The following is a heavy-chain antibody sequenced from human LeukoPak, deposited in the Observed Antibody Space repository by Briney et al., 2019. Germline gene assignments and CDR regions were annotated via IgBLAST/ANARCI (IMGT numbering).Heavy chain of an antibody. Sequence: GGSLRLSCAASGFTFSSYSMNWVRQAPGKGLEWVSYISSSSSTIYYADSVKGRFTIYRDNAKHSMYLQMNSLRAEDTAVYYCARENYYYYYMDVWGKGTTVTVYS. V-gene: IGHV3-48*04. CDR1: GFTFSSYS. CDR2: ISSSSSTI. J-gene: IGHJ6*03. CDR3: ARENYYYYYMDV.